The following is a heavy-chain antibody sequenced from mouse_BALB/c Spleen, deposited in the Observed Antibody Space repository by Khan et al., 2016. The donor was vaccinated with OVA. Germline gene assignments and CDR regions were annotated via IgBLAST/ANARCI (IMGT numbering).Heavy chain of an antibody. J-gene: IGHJ3*01. Sequence: VQLQQSGPELVKPGASVKIPCKASGYPFTDYNMNWVKQSHGKSLEWIGDITSNNGDTIYNQKFKGKATLTVAKSSSQAYMELRSLTSEDTAVYYCARGGFGSPFAYWGQGTLVTVSA. D-gene: IGHD1-1*01. CDR3: ARGGFGSPFAY. CDR1: GYPFTDYN. V-gene: IGHV1-18*01. CDR2: ITSNNGDT.